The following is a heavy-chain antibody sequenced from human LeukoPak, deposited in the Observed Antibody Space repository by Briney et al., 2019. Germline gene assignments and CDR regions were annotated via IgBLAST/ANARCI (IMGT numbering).Heavy chain of an antibody. Sequence: GGSLRLSCAAFGFTFSTYAMHWVRPAPGKGLEWVAVISYDGSKKYYADSVKGRFTISRDNSKNTLYLQMNSLRAEDTAVYYCARDWAGDSGYDFVDYWGQGTLVTVSS. CDR3: ARDWAGDSGYDFVDY. CDR1: GFTFSTYA. CDR2: ISYDGSKK. V-gene: IGHV3-30*04. J-gene: IGHJ4*02. D-gene: IGHD5-12*01.